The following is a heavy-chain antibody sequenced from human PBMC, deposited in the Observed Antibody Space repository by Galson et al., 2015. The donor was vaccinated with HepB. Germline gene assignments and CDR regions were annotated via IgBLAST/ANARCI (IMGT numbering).Heavy chain of an antibody. CDR3: ATDLGWELRF. J-gene: IGHJ4*02. V-gene: IGHV1-24*01. Sequence: SVKVSCKVAGYSLTELSMHWVRQAPGKGLEWMGGFDPEDGETIYAQKLQGRITLTEDTSTDTAYMELSSLRSEDTAVYYCATDLGWELRFWGQGTLVTVSS. CDR2: FDPEDGET. D-gene: IGHD1-26*01. CDR1: GYSLTELS.